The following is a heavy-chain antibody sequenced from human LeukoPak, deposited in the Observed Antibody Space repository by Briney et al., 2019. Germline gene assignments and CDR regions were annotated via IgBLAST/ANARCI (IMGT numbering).Heavy chain of an antibody. CDR3: TTDWVVPAAYYFDY. CDR2: IKSKTDGGTT. D-gene: IGHD2-2*01. J-gene: IGHJ4*02. Sequence: GGSLRLSCAASGFTVSSNYMSWVRQAPGKGLEWVGRIKSKTDGGTTDYAAPVKGRFTISRDDSKNTLYLQMNSLKTEDTAVYYCTTDWVVPAAYYFDYWGQGTLVTVSS. CDR1: GFTVSSNY. V-gene: IGHV3-15*01.